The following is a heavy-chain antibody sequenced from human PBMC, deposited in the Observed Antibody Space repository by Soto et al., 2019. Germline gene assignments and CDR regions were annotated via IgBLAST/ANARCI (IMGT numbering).Heavy chain of an antibody. V-gene: IGHV4-59*01. J-gene: IGHJ3*02. CDR3: STLRSYAASFHI. CDR1: GGSISSSY. D-gene: IGHD1-26*01. Sequence: EPLSLTCTVSGGSISSSYWSWIRQPPGKGLEWIGYIHYTGSPNYNPSLKSRVTISVDTSKNQFSLRLTSVTAADTAVYYCSTLRSYAASFHIWGQGTLVTVSS. CDR2: IHYTGSP.